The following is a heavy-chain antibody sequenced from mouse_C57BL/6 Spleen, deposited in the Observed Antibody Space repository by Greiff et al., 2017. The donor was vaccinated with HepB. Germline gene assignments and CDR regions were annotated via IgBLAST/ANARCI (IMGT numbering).Heavy chain of an antibody. D-gene: IGHD1-1*01. CDR1: GYTFTDYE. Sequence: VKLLESGAELVRPGASVTLSCKASGYTFTDYEMHWVKQTPVHGLEWIGAIDPETGGTAYNQKFKGKAILTADKSSSTAYMELRSLTSEDSAVYYCTREGYGSRDFDYWGQGTTLTVSS. J-gene: IGHJ2*01. CDR3: TREGYGSRDFDY. CDR2: IDPETGGT. V-gene: IGHV1-15*01.